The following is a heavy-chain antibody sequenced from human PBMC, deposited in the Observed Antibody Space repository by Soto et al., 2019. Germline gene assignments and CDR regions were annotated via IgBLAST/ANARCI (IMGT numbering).Heavy chain of an antibody. Sequence: PSETVSLTCTVSGGSVSSGSYYWSWIRQPPGKGLEWIGYIYYSGSTNYNPSLKSRVTISVDTSKNQFSLKLSSVTAADTAVYYCARGGSWETYHWFDPWRQGTLVTVSS. CDR2: IYYSGST. J-gene: IGHJ5*02. D-gene: IGHD2-15*01. CDR1: GGSVSSGSYY. V-gene: IGHV4-61*01. CDR3: ARGGSWETYHWFDP.